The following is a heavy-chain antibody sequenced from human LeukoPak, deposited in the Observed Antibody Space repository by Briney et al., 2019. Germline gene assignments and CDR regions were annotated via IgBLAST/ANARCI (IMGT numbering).Heavy chain of an antibody. D-gene: IGHD3-22*01. CDR3: AAVMESYYDSSGYYSSFDY. Sequence: GTSVKVSCKASGFTFTSSAVQWVRQARGQRLEWIGWIVVGSGNTNYAQKFQERVTITRDMSTSTAYMELSSLRSEDTAVYYCAAVMESYYDSSGYYSSFDYWGQGTLVTVSS. V-gene: IGHV1-58*01. J-gene: IGHJ4*02. CDR2: IVVGSGNT. CDR1: GFTFTSSA.